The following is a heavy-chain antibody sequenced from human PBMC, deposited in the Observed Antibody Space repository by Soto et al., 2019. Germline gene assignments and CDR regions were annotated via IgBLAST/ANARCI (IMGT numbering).Heavy chain of an antibody. D-gene: IGHD2-2*01. CDR3: AKDAHSEPSIGPYHFDY. CDR2: ISGSGGST. J-gene: IGHJ4*02. CDR1: GFTLSSYA. Sequence: GGSLRLSCAASGFTLSSYAMSWGRQAPGKGLEWVSAISGSGGSTYYADSVKGRFTISRDNSKNTLYLQMNSLRAEDTAVYYCAKDAHSEPSIGPYHFDYWGQGTLVTVSS. V-gene: IGHV3-23*01.